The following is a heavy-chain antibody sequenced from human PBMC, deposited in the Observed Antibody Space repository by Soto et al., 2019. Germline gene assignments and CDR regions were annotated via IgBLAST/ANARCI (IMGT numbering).Heavy chain of an antibody. CDR1: GFTFSDYY. Sequence: GGSLRLSCAASGFTFSDYYMTWIRQAPGKGLEWVSYISSSVTGIYYADSMKGRFTISRDNAKKSLYLQMSSLRAEDTAVYYCARAYSVAFDIWGQGARVTVS. D-gene: IGHD2-15*01. J-gene: IGHJ3*02. CDR3: ARAYSVAFDI. V-gene: IGHV3-11*01. CDR2: ISSSVTGI.